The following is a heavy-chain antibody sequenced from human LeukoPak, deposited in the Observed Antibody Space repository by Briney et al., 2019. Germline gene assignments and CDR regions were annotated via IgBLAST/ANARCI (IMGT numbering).Heavy chain of an antibody. CDR1: GSTFSSYA. V-gene: IGHV3-30-3*01. Sequence: GGSLRLSCAASGSTFSSYAMHWVRQAPGKGLEWVAVISYDGSNKYYADSVKGRFTISRDNSKNTLYLQMNSLRAEDTAVYYCARGGPVIPRNYFDYWGQGTLVTVSS. CDR2: ISYDGSNK. J-gene: IGHJ4*02. D-gene: IGHD3/OR15-3a*01. CDR3: ARGGPVIPRNYFDY.